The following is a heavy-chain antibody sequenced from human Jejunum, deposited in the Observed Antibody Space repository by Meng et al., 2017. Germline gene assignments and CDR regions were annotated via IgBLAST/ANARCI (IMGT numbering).Heavy chain of an antibody. Sequence: GGPLRLSCQVSGFTITGKYMSWVRQGPGKGRQWVSLIYGDGKTFYADSVKGRSTITRDDSKTTEFLQMNSLTVEDTAMYCWARVRRGLGGSDYWGQGTLVTVSS. CDR2: IYGDGKT. CDR3: ARVRRGLGGSDY. D-gene: IGHD3-16*01. V-gene: IGHV3-66*02. CDR1: GFTITGKY. J-gene: IGHJ4*02.